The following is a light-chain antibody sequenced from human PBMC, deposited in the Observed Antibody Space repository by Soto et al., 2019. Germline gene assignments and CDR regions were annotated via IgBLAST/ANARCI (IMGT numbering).Light chain of an antibody. CDR2: GAS. CDR3: QQYNNWPRL. V-gene: IGKV3-15*01. J-gene: IGKJ4*01. Sequence: EIVMPQSPATLSVSPGERATLSCRASQSVSSNLAWYQQKPGQAPRLLIYGASTRATGIPARFSGSGSGTEFTLTISSLQSEDFAVYYCQQYNNWPRLFGGGTKVDIK. CDR1: QSVSSN.